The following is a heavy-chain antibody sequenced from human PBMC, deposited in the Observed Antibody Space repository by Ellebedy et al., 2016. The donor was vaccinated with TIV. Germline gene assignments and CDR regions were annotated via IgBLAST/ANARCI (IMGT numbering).Heavy chain of an antibody. D-gene: IGHD2-8*01. J-gene: IGHJ3*02. CDR3: ATDLRYCTNGVCFKRYDAFDI. CDR2: INAGNGNT. V-gene: IGHV1-3*01. CDR1: GYTFTRNA. Sequence: ASVKVSCKASGYTFTRNAMHWVRQAPGQRLEWMGWINAGNGNTKYSQKFQGRVTITRDTSASTAYMELGSLRSEDTAVYYCATDLRYCTNGVCFKRYDAFDIWGQGTTVTVSS.